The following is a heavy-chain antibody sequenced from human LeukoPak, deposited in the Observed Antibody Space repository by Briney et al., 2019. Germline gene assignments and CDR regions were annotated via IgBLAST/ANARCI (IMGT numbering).Heavy chain of an antibody. V-gene: IGHV3-30*18. J-gene: IGHJ4*02. D-gene: IGHD6-13*01. Sequence: GGSLRLSCAASGFTFNSYGMHWVRQAPGKGLEWVAFILYDGSNKYYVDSVKGRFTISRDNSKNTLFLQMNSLRAEDTAVYYCAKARSSSWAFDYWGQGTLVTVSS. CDR3: AKARSSSWAFDY. CDR1: GFTFNSYG. CDR2: ILYDGSNK.